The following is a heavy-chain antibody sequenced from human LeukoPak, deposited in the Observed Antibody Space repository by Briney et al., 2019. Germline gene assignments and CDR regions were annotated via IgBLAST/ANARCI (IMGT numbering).Heavy chain of an antibody. Sequence: GGTLRLSCAASGFTFSSYGMSWVRQAPGKGLEWVSAISGSGGSTYYADSVKGRFTISRDNSKNTLYLQMNSLRAEDTAVYYCAREREYSYTDYWGQGTLVTVSS. CDR3: AREREYSYTDY. CDR1: GFTFSSYG. CDR2: ISGSGGST. J-gene: IGHJ4*02. D-gene: IGHD5-18*01. V-gene: IGHV3-23*01.